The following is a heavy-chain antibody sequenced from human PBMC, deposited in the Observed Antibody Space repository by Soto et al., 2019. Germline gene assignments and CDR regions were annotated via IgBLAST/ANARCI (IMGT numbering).Heavy chain of an antibody. Sequence: ASVKVSCKASGYTFTSYYMHWVRQAPGQGLEWMGIINPSCGSTSYAQKFQGRVTMTRDTSSSTVYMELSSLRSEDTAVYYCARVSDTTEWLDAYYFDYWGQGTLVTVSS. CDR3: ARVSDTTEWLDAYYFDY. J-gene: IGHJ4*02. CDR1: GYTFTSYY. V-gene: IGHV1-46*01. CDR2: INPSCGST. D-gene: IGHD6-19*01.